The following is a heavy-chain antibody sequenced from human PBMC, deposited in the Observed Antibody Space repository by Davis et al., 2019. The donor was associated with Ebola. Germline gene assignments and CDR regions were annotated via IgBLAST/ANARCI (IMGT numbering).Heavy chain of an antibody. V-gene: IGHV3-53*01. CDR2: INSGGRT. D-gene: IGHD5-24*01. J-gene: IGHJ3*02. CDR1: GGSFSGYY. CDR3: AREWLPHAFDI. Sequence: ETLSLTCAVYGGSFSGYYWSWVRQAPGKGLEWVSFINSGGRTQYADSVKGRFTISRDNSKNTLYLQMNSLRAEDTAVYYCAREWLPHAFDIWGQGTMVTISS.